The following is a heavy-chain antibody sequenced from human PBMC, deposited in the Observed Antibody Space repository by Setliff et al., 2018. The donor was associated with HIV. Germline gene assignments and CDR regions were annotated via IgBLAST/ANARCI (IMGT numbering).Heavy chain of an antibody. CDR2: INHSGST. CDR1: GGSFSGYY. CDR3: ATHPPYGPLDH. V-gene: IGHV4-34*01. J-gene: IGHJ4*02. D-gene: IGHD4-17*01. Sequence: SETLSLTCAVYGGSFSGYYWSWIRQPPGKGLEWIGEINHSGSTNYNPSLKSRVTISVDTSKNQFSLKLSSVTAADTAVYYCATHPPYGPLDHWGQGTLVTVSS.